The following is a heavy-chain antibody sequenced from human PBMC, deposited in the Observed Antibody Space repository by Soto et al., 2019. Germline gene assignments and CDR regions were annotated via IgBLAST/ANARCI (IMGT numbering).Heavy chain of an antibody. D-gene: IGHD2-8*01. CDR2: INPSGGST. V-gene: IGHV1-46*01. J-gene: IGHJ4*02. CDR3: ARASSHCTNGVCFDFDD. CDR1: GYTFTSYY. Sequence: ASVKVSCKASGYTFTSYYMHWVRQAPGQGLEWMGIINPSGGSTSYAQKFQGRVTMTRDTSTSTVYMELSSLRSEDTAVYYCARASSHCTNGVCFDFDDWGQGTLVTVSS.